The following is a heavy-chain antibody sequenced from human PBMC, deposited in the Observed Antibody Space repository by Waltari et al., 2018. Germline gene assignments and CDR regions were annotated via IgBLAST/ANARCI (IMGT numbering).Heavy chain of an antibody. Sequence: EVQLVESGGGLVKPGGSLRLYCAASGFTFNTFWMHWVRQDAGKGLMGVSRIKNDGSGPIYAESVKGRFTISRDNAKNTLYLQMNSLRPEDTAVYYCVRAYYDGRLDYWGQGTLVTASS. J-gene: IGHJ4*01. CDR2: IKNDGSGP. CDR3: VRAYYDGRLDY. CDR1: GFTFNTFW. V-gene: IGHV3-74*01. D-gene: IGHD3-22*01.